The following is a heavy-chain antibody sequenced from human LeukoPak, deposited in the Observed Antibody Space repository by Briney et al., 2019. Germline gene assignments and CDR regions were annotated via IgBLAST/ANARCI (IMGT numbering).Heavy chain of an antibody. CDR2: INHSGST. CDR1: GGSFSGYY. V-gene: IGHV4-34*01. J-gene: IGHJ4*02. D-gene: IGHD6-13*01. CDR3: ARQGLQQLLPGSNF. Sequence: PSETLSLTCAVYGGSFSGYYWSWIRQPPGKGLEWIGEINHSGSTNYNPSLKSRVTISVDTSNNRFSLEPTSVTAADTAVYYCARQGLQQLLPGSNFWGQGTLVTVSS.